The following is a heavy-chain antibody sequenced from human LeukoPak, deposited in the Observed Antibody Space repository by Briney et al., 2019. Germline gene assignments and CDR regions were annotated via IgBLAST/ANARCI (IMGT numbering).Heavy chain of an antibody. CDR3: AKDDPVTTVTTLYFDN. CDR1: GFTFSSYA. D-gene: IGHD4-11*01. Sequence: GGSLRLSCAASGFTFSSYAMSWVRQAPGKGLEWVSGISGSGGSTYYADSVKGRFTISRDNSKNTLYLQMNSPRAEDTAVYYCAKDDPVTTVTTLYFDNWGQGTLVTVSS. V-gene: IGHV3-23*01. J-gene: IGHJ4*02. CDR2: ISGSGGST.